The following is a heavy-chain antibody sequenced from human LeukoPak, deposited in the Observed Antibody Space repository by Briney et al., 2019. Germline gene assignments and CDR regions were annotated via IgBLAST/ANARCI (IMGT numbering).Heavy chain of an antibody. CDR2: ISSSSSYI. CDR3: ARDGYCSGGSCYFEYFQH. J-gene: IGHJ1*01. Sequence: GGSLRLSCAASGFTFSSYSMNWVRQAPGKGLEWVSSISSSSSYIYYADSVKGRFTISRDNAKNSLYLQMNSLRAEDTAVHYCARDGYCSGGSCYFEYFQHWGQGTLVTVSS. V-gene: IGHV3-21*01. CDR1: GFTFSSYS. D-gene: IGHD2-15*01.